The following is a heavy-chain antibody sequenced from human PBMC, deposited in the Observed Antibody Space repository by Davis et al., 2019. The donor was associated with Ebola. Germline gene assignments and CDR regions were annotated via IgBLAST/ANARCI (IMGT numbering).Heavy chain of an antibody. J-gene: IGHJ3*02. CDR3: TDITIFGGPGAFDI. CDR1: GFTFSNAW. V-gene: IGHV3-15*01. Sequence: GESLKISCAASGFTFSNAWMSWVRQAPGKGLEWVGRIKSKTDGGTTDYAAPVKGRFTISRDDSKNTLYLQMNSLKTEDTAVYYCTDITIFGGPGAFDIWGQGTMVTVSS. CDR2: IKSKTDGGTT. D-gene: IGHD3-3*01.